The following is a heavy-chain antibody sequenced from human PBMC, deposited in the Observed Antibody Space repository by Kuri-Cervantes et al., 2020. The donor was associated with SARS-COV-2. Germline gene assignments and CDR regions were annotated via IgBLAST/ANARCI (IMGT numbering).Heavy chain of an antibody. Sequence: SEILSLTCAVYGGSFSGYYWSWIRQPPGKGLEWIGEINHSGSTNYNPSLKSRVTISVDTSKNQFSLKLSSVTAADTTVYYCARATYYYDSSGYYSDYWGQGTLVTVSS. J-gene: IGHJ4*02. V-gene: IGHV4-34*01. CDR3: ARATYYYDSSGYYSDY. D-gene: IGHD3-22*01. CDR2: INHSGST. CDR1: GGSFSGYY.